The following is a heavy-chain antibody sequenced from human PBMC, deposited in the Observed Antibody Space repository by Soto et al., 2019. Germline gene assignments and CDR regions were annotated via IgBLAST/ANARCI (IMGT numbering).Heavy chain of an antibody. J-gene: IGHJ3*02. CDR1: GFTFSDHW. D-gene: IGHD4-4*01. V-gene: IGHV3-74*03. Sequence: EAQLVESGGGLVQPGGSLRLSCVASGFTFSDHWMQWVRQVPGERPAWVSRINSDGSVTADADSVRGRVTISRDNAKNTLYLQMNSLRVDDTAMYYCVRQYSAYDIWGKGTMVTVSS. CDR3: VRQYSAYDI. CDR2: INSDGSVT.